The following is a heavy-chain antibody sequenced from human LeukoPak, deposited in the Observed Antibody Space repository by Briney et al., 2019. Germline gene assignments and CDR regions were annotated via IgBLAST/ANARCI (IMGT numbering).Heavy chain of an antibody. V-gene: IGHV3-48*03. J-gene: IGHJ4*02. D-gene: IGHD3-22*01. CDR2: ISSSGNTI. Sequence: PGGSLRLSCAASGFTFSSYEMNWVRQAPGKGLEWVSYISSSGNTIYYADSVKGRFTTSRDNAKNSLYLQMNSLRAEDTAVYYCAREDSSGYYDFDYWGQGTLVTVSS. CDR3: AREDSSGYYDFDY. CDR1: GFTFSSYE.